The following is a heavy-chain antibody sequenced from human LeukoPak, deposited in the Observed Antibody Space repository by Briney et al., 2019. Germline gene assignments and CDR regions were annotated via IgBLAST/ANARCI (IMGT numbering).Heavy chain of an antibody. CDR3: ARAIGYDRLTAFDS. V-gene: IGHV1-18*01. J-gene: IGHJ4*02. CDR1: GYKLNSYG. Sequence: ASVKVSCKASGYKLNSYGISWVRQAPGQGLQWMGWIGPFNDHTNYAQNFQGRVTMTTDTSTSTAYMELKSLTSRDTAIYYCARAIGYDRLTAFDSWGQGTLVTVSS. CDR2: IGPFNDHT. D-gene: IGHD3-9*01.